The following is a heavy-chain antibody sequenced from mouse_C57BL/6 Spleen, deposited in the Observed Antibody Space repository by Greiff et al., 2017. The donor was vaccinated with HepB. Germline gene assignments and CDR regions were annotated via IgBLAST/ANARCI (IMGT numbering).Heavy chain of an antibody. CDR3: AKGGYRKDYYAMDY. V-gene: IGHV1-50*01. J-gene: IGHJ4*01. Sequence: QVQLQQPGAELVKPGASVKLSCKASGYTFTSYWMQWVKQRPGQGLEWIGEIDPSDSYTNYNQKFKGKATLTVDTSSSTAYMQLSSLTSEDSAVYYCAKGGYRKDYYAMDYWGQGTSVTVSS. D-gene: IGHD2-14*01. CDR1: GYTFTSYW. CDR2: IDPSDSYT.